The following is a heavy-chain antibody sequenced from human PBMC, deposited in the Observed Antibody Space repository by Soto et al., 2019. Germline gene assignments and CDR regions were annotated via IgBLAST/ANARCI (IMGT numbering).Heavy chain of an antibody. V-gene: IGHV3-30*03. CDR2: ISSDGHHQ. Sequence: PGGSLRLSCATSGFTFNDYAMYWVRQAPGQGLEWVAMISSDGHHQFYVDNLRGRFTVSRDNSKNTLFSQMNSLRPEDTAVYYCSRGTYYPQSSGLNADYWGPGTVVTVSS. CDR3: SRGTYYPQSSGLNADY. D-gene: IGHD3-22*01. J-gene: IGHJ4*02. CDR1: GFTFNDYA.